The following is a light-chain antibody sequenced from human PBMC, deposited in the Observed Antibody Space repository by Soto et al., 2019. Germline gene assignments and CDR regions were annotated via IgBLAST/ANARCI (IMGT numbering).Light chain of an antibody. CDR3: QKYNSAQWT. Sequence: DIQMTQSPSSLSASVGDRVTITCRASQGISNYLAWYQQQPGKVPKLLIYVASTLQSGVPSRFSGSGSGTDFTLTISSLQTEDVATYYCQKYNSAQWTFGQGTKVEIK. V-gene: IGKV1-27*01. CDR2: VAS. J-gene: IGKJ1*01. CDR1: QGISNY.